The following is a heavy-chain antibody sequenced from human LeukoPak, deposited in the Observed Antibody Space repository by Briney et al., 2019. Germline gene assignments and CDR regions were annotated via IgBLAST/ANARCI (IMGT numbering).Heavy chain of an antibody. J-gene: IGHJ6*03. V-gene: IGHV1-18*01. Sequence: ASVKVSCKVSGYTLTELSMHWVRQAPGKGLEWMGWISAYNGDTNYTQKVQGRVTMTTDTSTSTAYMELRSLRSDDTAVYYCARAVLGGAIIHHYYNYMDVWGKGTTVTVSS. CDR2: ISAYNGDT. CDR1: GYTLTELS. D-gene: IGHD3-16*02. CDR3: ARAVLGGAIIHHYYNYMDV.